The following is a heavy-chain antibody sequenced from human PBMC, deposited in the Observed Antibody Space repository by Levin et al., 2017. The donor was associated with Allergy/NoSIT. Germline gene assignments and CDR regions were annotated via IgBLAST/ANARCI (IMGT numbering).Heavy chain of an antibody. CDR2: IWYDGSYK. J-gene: IGHJ6*02. Sequence: GGSLRLSCAASGFTFSRHGMHWVRQAPGKGLEWVAVIWYDGSYKNYADSVKGRFTVSRDNSKNTLYLQMDSLRADDPAVYYCARLCGGGLVVTTTDCYNGMDDWGQGTTVIVSS. V-gene: IGHV3-33*01. CDR1: GFTFSRHG. CDR3: ARLCGGGLVVTTTDCYNGMDD. D-gene: IGHD2-21*01.